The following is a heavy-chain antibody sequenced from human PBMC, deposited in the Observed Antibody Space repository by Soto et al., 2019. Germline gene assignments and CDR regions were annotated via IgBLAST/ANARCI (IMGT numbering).Heavy chain of an antibody. Sequence: QVQLVESGGGVVQPGRSLRLSCAASGFTFSSYGMHWVRQAPGKGLEWVAVISYDGSNKYYADSVKGRFTISRDNSKNTLYLPMNSLRAEDTAVYYCATAVAGPFDYPDQGTLVTVSS. V-gene: IGHV3-30*03. CDR2: ISYDGSNK. J-gene: IGHJ4*02. D-gene: IGHD6-19*01. CDR3: ATAVAGPFDY. CDR1: GFTFSSYG.